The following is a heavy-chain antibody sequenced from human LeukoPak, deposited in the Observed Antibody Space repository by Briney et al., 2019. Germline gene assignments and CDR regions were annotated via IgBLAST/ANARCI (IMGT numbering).Heavy chain of an antibody. D-gene: IGHD2-2*01. J-gene: IGHJ4*02. CDR3: ARDGFQYCSSASCNTPFDY. V-gene: IGHV3-20*04. CDR2: INWNGGST. Sequence: GGSLRLSCAASGFTFDDYGMSWVRQAPGKGLEWVSGINWNGGSTGYADSVKGRFTISRDNAKNSLYLQMNSLRAEDTALYYCARDGFQYCSSASCNTPFDYWGREPWSPSPQ. CDR1: GFTFDDYG.